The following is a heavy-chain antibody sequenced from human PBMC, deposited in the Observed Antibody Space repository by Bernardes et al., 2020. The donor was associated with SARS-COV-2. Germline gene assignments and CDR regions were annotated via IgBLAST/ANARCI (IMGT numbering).Heavy chain of an antibody. CDR2: IGTAGDT. D-gene: IGHD1-1*01. CDR3: ARGGTGTTYYYYYGMDV. J-gene: IGHJ6*02. V-gene: IGHV3-13*01. Sequence: GRTLRLSCAASGFTFSSYDMHLVRQATGKGLEWVSAIGTAGDTYYPGSVKGRFTISRENAKNSLYLQMNSLRAGDTAVYYCARGGTGTTYYYYYGMDVWGQGTTVTVSS. CDR1: GFTFSSYD.